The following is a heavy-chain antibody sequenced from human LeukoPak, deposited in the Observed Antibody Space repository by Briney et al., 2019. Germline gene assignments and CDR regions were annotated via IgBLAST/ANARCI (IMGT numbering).Heavy chain of an antibody. CDR3: ARSIAVAAPAYYYGMDV. CDR1: GYSFTSYW. CDR2: IYPGDSDT. V-gene: IGHV5-51*01. D-gene: IGHD6-19*01. Sequence: GESLKISCKGSGYSFTSYWIGWVRRMPGKGLEWMGIIYPGDSDTRYSPSFQGQVTISADKSISTAYLQWSSLKASDTAMYYCARSIAVAAPAYYYGMDVWGQGTTVTVSS. J-gene: IGHJ6*02.